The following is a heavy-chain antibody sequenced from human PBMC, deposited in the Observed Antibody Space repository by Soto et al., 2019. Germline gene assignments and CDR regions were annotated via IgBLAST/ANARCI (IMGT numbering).Heavy chain of an antibody. CDR2: IKPDGSAK. CDR1: GFTFSNYW. CDR3: SRHTNGEASY. V-gene: IGHV3-7*01. Sequence: EVQLVESGGRLVQPGGSLRLSCTASGFTFSNYWMNWARQAPGKGLEWVANIKPDGSAKNYVDSVKGRFTISRDNARNSLYLQMDGLRVEDTAVFYCSRHTNGEASYWGQGTLVTVSS. J-gene: IGHJ1*01. D-gene: IGHD2-8*01.